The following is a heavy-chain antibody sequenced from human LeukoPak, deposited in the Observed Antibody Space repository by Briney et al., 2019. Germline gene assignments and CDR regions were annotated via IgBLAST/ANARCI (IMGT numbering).Heavy chain of an antibody. CDR1: GFTLNSNA. J-gene: IGHJ4*02. CDR2: ISRIGVTT. CDR3: AKEEAPNDY. Sequence: GGSLRLSCAFSGFTLNSNAMCWVRQAPGKGLEWVSAISRIGVTTYYADSVEGRFTISRDTSKNTLYLQMNTLRPEDTAVYYCAKEEAPNDYWGQGTLVTVSS. V-gene: IGHV3-23*01.